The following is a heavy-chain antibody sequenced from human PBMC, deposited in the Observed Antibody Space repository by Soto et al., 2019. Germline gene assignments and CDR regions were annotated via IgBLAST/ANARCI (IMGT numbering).Heavy chain of an antibody. CDR3: VRGSGNGYYGMDT. Sequence: QVQLVESGGGVVQPGTSLRLSCAASGFTFGTYGMHWVRQAPGKGLEWVAVISYDGNNKYYADSVKGRFTISRDNSKNTLLLQMNSLTAEDTAAYCCVRGSGNGYYGMDTWGQGTTVTVSS. CDR1: GFTFGTYG. D-gene: IGHD3-10*01. J-gene: IGHJ6*02. V-gene: IGHV3-30*03. CDR2: ISYDGNNK.